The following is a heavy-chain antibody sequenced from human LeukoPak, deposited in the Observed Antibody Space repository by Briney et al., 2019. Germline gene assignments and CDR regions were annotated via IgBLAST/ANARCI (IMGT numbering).Heavy chain of an antibody. J-gene: IGHJ5*02. CDR1: GYTFTGYH. CDR2: INPNSGGT. V-gene: IGHV1-2*02. CDR3: ARTMTAMVTGWFDP. D-gene: IGHD5-18*01. Sequence: ASVKVSCKASGYTFTGYHMHWVRQAPGQGLEWMGWINPNSGGTNYAQKFQGRVTMTRDTSISTAYMELSRLRSDDTAVYYCARTMTAMVTGWFDPWGQGTLVTVSS.